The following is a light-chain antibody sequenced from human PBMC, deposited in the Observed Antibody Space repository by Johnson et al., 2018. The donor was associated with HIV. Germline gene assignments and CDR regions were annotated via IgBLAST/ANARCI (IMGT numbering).Light chain of an antibody. V-gene: IGLV1-51*01. Sequence: QSALTQPPSVSAAPGQKVTISCSGSSSNIGNNYVAWYQQVPGTAPKLLIYDNNRRPSGVPDRFSGSKSGTSATLAITGLQTGDEADYYCGTWDSSLRVGFFGTGTKVTVL. J-gene: IGLJ1*01. CDR2: DNN. CDR1: SSNIGNNY. CDR3: GTWDSSLRVGF.